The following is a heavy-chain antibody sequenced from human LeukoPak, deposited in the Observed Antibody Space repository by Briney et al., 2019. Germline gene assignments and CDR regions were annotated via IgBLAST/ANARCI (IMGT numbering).Heavy chain of an antibody. D-gene: IGHD2-2*02. CDR1: GGSVSSGSYY. CDR2: IYYSGST. J-gene: IGHJ3*02. V-gene: IGHV4-61*01. CDR3: ARAYVGYCSSTSCYSFNAFDI. Sequence: SETLSLTCTVSGGSVSSGSYYWSWLRQPPGKGLEWIGYIYYSGSTNNNPSLKCRVTISVDTANKQFSLKLSSVTGADTAVYYWARAYVGYCSSTSCYSFNAFDIWGQGTMVTVSS.